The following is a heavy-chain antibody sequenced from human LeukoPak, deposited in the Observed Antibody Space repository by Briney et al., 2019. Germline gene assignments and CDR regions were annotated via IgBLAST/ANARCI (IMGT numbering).Heavy chain of an antibody. CDR2: IYPGDSDT. Sequence: KPGESLKISCKGSGYSFTSYWIGWVRQMPGKGLEWMGIIYPGDSDTRYSPSFQGQVTISADKSISTAYLQWSGLKASDTAMYYCARQSYDFWSGPTRYFDYWGQGTLVTVSS. CDR3: ARQSYDFWSGPTRYFDY. J-gene: IGHJ4*02. CDR1: GYSFTSYW. D-gene: IGHD3-3*01. V-gene: IGHV5-51*01.